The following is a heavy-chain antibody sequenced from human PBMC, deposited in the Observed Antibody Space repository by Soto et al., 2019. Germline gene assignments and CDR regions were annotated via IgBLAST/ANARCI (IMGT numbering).Heavy chain of an antibody. CDR3: ARLEVGLWYFDL. V-gene: IGHV4-59*08. J-gene: IGHJ2*01. D-gene: IGHD2-2*01. CDR1: GASIRSNY. CDR2: MYDVGSS. Sequence: QVLLQESGPGLLKPSETLSLTCTVSGASIRSNYWSWVRQPPGEGLEWIGYMYDVGSSNYNPSLESRVTSSVDTSDNQFSLKLTSVTAADTAVYFCARLEVGLWYFDLWGRGTLVTVS.